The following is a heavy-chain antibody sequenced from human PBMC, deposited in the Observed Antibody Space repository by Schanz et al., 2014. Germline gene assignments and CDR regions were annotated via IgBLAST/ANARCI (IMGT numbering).Heavy chain of an antibody. CDR1: GGSFRGYY. D-gene: IGHD4-17*01. V-gene: IGHV4-34*01. J-gene: IGHJ6*03. CDR2: IYHTGST. Sequence: QVQLQQWGAGLLKPSETLSLTCGVFGGSFRGYYWRWIRQPPGKGLEWIGVIYHTGSTNYNPSLKSRVTMKVHSSNTKYTLKITSMPDADTAVDDCARGNNFDKGDEYVTEYCCYMDVWGQGTMVTVSS. CDR3: ARGNNFDKGDEYVTEYCCYMDV.